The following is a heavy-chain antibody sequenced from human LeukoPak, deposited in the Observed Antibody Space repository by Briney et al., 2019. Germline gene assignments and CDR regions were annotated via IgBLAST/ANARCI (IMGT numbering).Heavy chain of an antibody. CDR1: GGTFSTYT. CDR3: ARVGRYHFYLDV. J-gene: IGHJ6*03. D-gene: IGHD3-9*01. CDR2: ITPVLNIA. V-gene: IGHV1-69*05. Sequence: RGSVSVSCKASGGTFSTYTISWVRRAPGQGLEWVGGITPVLNIANYAQKFQGRVTISTDESTSTAHMEFSSLKSDDTAIYYCARVGRYHFYLDVGGTGTTVTVS.